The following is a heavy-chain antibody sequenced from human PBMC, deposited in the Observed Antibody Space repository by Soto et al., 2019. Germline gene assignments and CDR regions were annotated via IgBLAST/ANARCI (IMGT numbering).Heavy chain of an antibody. CDR3: ARVGYCSGGSCHDRYYYYGMDG. V-gene: IGHV1-69*13. J-gene: IGHJ6*02. Sequence: GASVKVSCKDFGVTFSSYAISWVRQAPVQGLEWMGWIIPIFGTANYAQKFQGRVTITADESTSTDYMELSSLRSEDTAVYYCARVGYCSGGSCHDRYYYYGMDGWGQGNTVTVSS. D-gene: IGHD2-15*01. CDR1: GVTFSSYA. CDR2: IIPIFGTA.